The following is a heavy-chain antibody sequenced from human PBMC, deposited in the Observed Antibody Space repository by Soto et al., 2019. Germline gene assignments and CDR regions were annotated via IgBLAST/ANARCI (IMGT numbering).Heavy chain of an antibody. CDR3: ARDRKASSYGWSKVLDY. V-gene: IGHV3-7*03. CDR1: GFSLRSFY. CDR2: IKEDGTEQ. J-gene: IGHJ4*02. D-gene: IGHD5-18*01. Sequence: EVQLVESGGGLVRPGGSLRLSCTVSGFSLRSFYMSWVRQAPGKGLEWVANIKEDGTEQHYVASVEGRFTISRDNPKNTLYLQMNRLRVEDTAVYYCARDRKASSYGWSKVLDYWGQGAVVTVSA.